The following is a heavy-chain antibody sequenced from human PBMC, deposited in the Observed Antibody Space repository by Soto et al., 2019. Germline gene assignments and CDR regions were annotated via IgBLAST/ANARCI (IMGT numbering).Heavy chain of an antibody. CDR1: GGSFSGYY. CDR3: ARGEVVVITYSDAFDI. D-gene: IGHD3-22*01. Sequence: SETLSLTCAVYGGSFSGYYWSWIRQPPGKGLEWIGEINHSGSTNYNPSLKSRVTISVDTSKNQFSLKLSSVTAADTAVYYCARGEVVVITYSDAFDIWGQGTMVTVSS. V-gene: IGHV4-34*01. CDR2: INHSGST. J-gene: IGHJ3*02.